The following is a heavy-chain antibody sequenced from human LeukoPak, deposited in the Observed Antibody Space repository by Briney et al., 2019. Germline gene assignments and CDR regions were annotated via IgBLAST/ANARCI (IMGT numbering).Heavy chain of an antibody. CDR3: AKDPIVVVPAAHDY. Sequence: PGGSLRLSCAASGFTFSSYAMSWVRQAPGKGLEWVSAISGSGGSTYYADSVKGRFTISRDNPKNTLYLQMNSLRAEDTAVYYCAKDPIVVVPAAHDYWGQGTLVTVSS. D-gene: IGHD2-2*01. CDR1: GFTFSSYA. J-gene: IGHJ4*02. CDR2: ISGSGGST. V-gene: IGHV3-23*01.